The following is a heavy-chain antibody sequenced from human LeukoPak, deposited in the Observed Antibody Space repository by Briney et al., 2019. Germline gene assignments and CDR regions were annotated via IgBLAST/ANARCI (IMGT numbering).Heavy chain of an antibody. V-gene: IGHV3-64D*06. CDR1: GFTFSSYA. CDR2: ISSNGGST. Sequence: GRSLRLSCAASGFTFSSYAMHWVRQAPGKGPEYVSAISSNGGSTYYTDSVKGRFTISRDNSKNTLHLQMSSLRAEDTAVYYCVKGGVVTTRPCDYWGQGTLVTVSS. J-gene: IGHJ4*02. D-gene: IGHD4-11*01. CDR3: VKGGVVTTRPCDY.